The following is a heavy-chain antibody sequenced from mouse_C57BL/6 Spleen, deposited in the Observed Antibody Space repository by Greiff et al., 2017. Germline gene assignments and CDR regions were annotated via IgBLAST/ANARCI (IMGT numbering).Heavy chain of an antibody. CDR3: ARTAQAVYYAMDY. D-gene: IGHD3-2*02. Sequence: VQLQESGAELMKPGASVKLSCKATGYTFTGYWIEWVKQRPGHGLEWIGEILPGSGTTNYNEKFKGKATLTADTSSNTAYMQLSSLTTEDSAIYYSARTAQAVYYAMDYWGQGTSVTVSS. CDR2: ILPGSGTT. V-gene: IGHV1-9*01. CDR1: GYTFTGYW. J-gene: IGHJ4*01.